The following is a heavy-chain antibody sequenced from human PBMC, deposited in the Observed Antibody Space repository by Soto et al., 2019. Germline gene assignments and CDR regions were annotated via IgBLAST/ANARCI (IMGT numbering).Heavy chain of an antibody. D-gene: IGHD3-10*01. Sequence: SGTLSLTWPVSGGPFSSSSYYWDWIRQPPGKGLEWSGSIYYSGSTYYNPSLKSPVTISVYTSKNQFSLKLSSVTAADTAVYYCARYYYGSGSYVYGYYYYYGMDVWGQGTTVTVSS. V-gene: IGHV4-39*01. J-gene: IGHJ6*02. CDR3: ARYYYGSGSYVYGYYYYYGMDV. CDR2: IYYSGST. CDR1: GGPFSSSSYY.